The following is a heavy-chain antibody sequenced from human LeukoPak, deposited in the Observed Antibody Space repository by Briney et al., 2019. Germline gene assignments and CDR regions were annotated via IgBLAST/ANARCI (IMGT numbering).Heavy chain of an antibody. Sequence: SETLSLTCAVSGGSISSSSYYWGWIRQPPGKGLEWVGSIYYSGSTYYNPSLTGRVTISVDTSKNQSSMKLSSVTAADTAVYYCARRPRYYHFWSELDYWGQGTLVTVSS. CDR2: IYYSGST. CDR1: GGSISSSSYY. CDR3: ARRPRYYHFWSELDY. J-gene: IGHJ4*02. V-gene: IGHV4-39*01. D-gene: IGHD3-3*01.